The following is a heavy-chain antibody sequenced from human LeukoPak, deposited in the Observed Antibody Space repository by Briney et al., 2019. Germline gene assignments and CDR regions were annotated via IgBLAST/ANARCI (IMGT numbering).Heavy chain of an antibody. J-gene: IGHJ3*02. Sequence: SVQVSCKASGGTFISYAISWVRQAPGQGLEWMGGSIPIFGTSKYAQKFQDRLTITTDESTSTAYMEPSSLRSEARTVYYCARNSPRGSDLTVAGRETMPLDIWGEGTMVTVSS. CDR3: ARNSPRGSDLTVAGRETMPLDI. CDR2: SIPIFGTS. V-gene: IGHV1-69*05. CDR1: GGTFISYA. D-gene: IGHD6-19*01.